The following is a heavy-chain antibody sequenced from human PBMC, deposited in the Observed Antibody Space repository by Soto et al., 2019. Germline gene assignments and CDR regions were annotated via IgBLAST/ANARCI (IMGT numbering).Heavy chain of an antibody. CDR3: ARAPLTISDTSGYYDY. Sequence: QVQLVGSGGGVVQPGRSLRLSCAASGVTFSNYAMHWVRQAPGKGLEWVAVIWSDGTNKYYADSVKGRFTISRDKSKNTLNLQMNSLRAEDTEVYYCARAPLTISDTSGYYDYWGQGIQVTVSS. D-gene: IGHD3-22*01. CDR2: IWSDGTNK. CDR1: GVTFSNYA. V-gene: IGHV3-33*01. J-gene: IGHJ4*02.